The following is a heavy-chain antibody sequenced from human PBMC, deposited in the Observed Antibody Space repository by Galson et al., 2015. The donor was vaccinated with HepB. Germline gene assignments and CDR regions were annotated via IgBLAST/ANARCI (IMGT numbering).Heavy chain of an antibody. J-gene: IGHJ4*02. CDR3: ARDRGIDPGGVFDY. CDR2: IYHGGST. D-gene: IGHD2-8*02. Sequence: ETLSLTCAVSGGSISSSNWWSWVRQSPGKGLEWIGEIYHGGSTNYKPSLKSRVTISVDKSKNQFSLKLSSVTAADTAVYYCARDRGIDPGGVFDYWGRGTLVTVSS. CDR1: GGSISSSNW. V-gene: IGHV4-4*02.